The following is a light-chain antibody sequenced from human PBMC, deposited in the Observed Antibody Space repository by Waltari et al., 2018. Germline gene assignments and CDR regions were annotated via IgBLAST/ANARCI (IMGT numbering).Light chain of an antibody. CDR2: EVS. CDR1: SSDVGGYNY. Sequence: QSALTQPASVSGSPGQSITISCTGTSSDVGGYNYVSWYQQHPGKAPKLMIYEVSNRHSGVSNRFSGSKSGNTASLTISGLQAEDEADYYCSSYTSSSFWVFGGGTKLTVL. CDR3: SSYTSSSFWV. V-gene: IGLV2-14*01. J-gene: IGLJ3*02.